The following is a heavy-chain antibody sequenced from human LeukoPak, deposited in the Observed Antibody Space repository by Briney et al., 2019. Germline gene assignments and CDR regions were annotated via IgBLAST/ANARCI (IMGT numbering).Heavy chain of an antibody. V-gene: IGHV4-39*07. CDR2: VYYSGSI. J-gene: IGHJ5*02. Sequence: SETPSLTCSVSGDSITSGGYYWAWLRQPPGKGLEWIGSVYYSGSIKYNPSLKGRVSISRDMSKNQFSLNLNSVDATDTAVYYCARRDYAAWFDPWGQGTLVTVSS. D-gene: IGHD4/OR15-4a*01. CDR1: GDSITSGGYY. CDR3: ARRDYAAWFDP.